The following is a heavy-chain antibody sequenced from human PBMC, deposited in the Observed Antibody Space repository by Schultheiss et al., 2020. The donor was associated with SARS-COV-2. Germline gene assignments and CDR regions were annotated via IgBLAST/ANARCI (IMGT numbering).Heavy chain of an antibody. CDR1: GFTVSSNY. V-gene: IGHV3-23*01. CDR3: AKDRLGQQLDYYFDY. CDR2: ISSSGSTI. J-gene: IGHJ4*02. D-gene: IGHD6-13*01. Sequence: GESLKISCAASGFTVSSNYMSWVRQAPGKGLEWVSSISSSGSTIYYADSVKGRFTMSRDNSKNTLYLQMNSLRAEDTAVYYCAKDRLGQQLDYYFDYWGQGTLVTVSS.